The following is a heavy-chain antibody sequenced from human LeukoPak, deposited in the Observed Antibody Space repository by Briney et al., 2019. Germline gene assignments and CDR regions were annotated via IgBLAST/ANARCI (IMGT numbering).Heavy chain of an antibody. Sequence: PGGSPRLSCAASGFTFSSYAMSWVRQAPGKGLEWVSAISGSGGSTYYADSVKGRFTISRDNSKNTLYLQMNSLRAEDTAVYYCAGRAWYSSSWYGDYWGQGTLVTVSS. CDR3: AGRAWYSSSWYGDY. CDR2: ISGSGGST. CDR1: GFTFSSYA. D-gene: IGHD6-13*01. J-gene: IGHJ4*02. V-gene: IGHV3-23*01.